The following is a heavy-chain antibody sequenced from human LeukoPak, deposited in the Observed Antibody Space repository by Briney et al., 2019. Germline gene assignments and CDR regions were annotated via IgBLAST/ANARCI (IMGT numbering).Heavy chain of an antibody. CDR1: GGSFSGYY. V-gene: IGHV4-34*01. J-gene: IGHJ5*02. D-gene: IGHD2-15*01. CDR3: ARRRVVVAAGHWSDP. Sequence: ASETLSLTCAVYGGSFSGYYWSWIRQPPGKGLEWIGEINHSGSTNYNPSLKSRVTISVDTSKNQFSLKLSSVTAADTAVYYCARRRVVVAAGHWSDPWGQGTLVTVSS. CDR2: INHSGST.